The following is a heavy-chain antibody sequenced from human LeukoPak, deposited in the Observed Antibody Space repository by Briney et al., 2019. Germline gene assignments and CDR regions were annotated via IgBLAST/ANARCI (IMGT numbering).Heavy chain of an antibody. CDR2: INHSGST. Sequence: PSETLSLTCAVYGGSFSGYYWSWIRQPPGKGLEWIGEINHSGSTNYNPSLKSRVTISVDTSKNQFSLKLRSVTAADTAVCYCARGGWFTTVFIYWGQGTLVTVSS. V-gene: IGHV4-34*01. CDR3: ARGGWFTTVFIY. J-gene: IGHJ4*02. D-gene: IGHD4-17*01. CDR1: GGSFSGYY.